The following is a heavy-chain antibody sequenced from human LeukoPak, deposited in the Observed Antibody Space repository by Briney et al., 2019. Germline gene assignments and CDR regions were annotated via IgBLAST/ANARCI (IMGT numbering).Heavy chain of an antibody. CDR1: GGSISYYY. Sequence: TSETLSLTCTVSGGSISYYYWSWIRQPAGKGLEWIGRIYSSGNTNYNPSLKSRVTMSVDTSKNQFSLSLSSVTAADTAVYYCARDRGAVPGTWILEMDYFDYWGQGTLVTVSS. V-gene: IGHV4-4*07. CDR3: ARDRGAVPGTWILEMDYFDY. CDR2: IYSSGNT. J-gene: IGHJ4*02. D-gene: IGHD6-19*01.